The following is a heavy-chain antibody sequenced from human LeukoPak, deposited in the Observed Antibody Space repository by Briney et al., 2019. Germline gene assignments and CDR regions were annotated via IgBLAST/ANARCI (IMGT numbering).Heavy chain of an antibody. Sequence: SGGSLRLSCAASRFTFSSYAMSWLRQAPGKGLEWVSTISGGGGSTYYADSVKGRFTISRDNSKNTLYLQMNSLRADDTAVYYCARSPTAINGYFDPWGQGTLVTVSS. D-gene: IGHD2-2*01. CDR3: ARSPTAINGYFDP. CDR2: ISGGGGST. J-gene: IGHJ5*02. V-gene: IGHV3-23*01. CDR1: RFTFSSYA.